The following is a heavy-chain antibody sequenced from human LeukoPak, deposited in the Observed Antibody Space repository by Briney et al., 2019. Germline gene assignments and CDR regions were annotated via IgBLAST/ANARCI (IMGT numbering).Heavy chain of an antibody. J-gene: IGHJ3*02. Sequence: SETLSLTCTVSGGSISSSSYYWGWIRQPPGKGLEWIGSIYYSGSTYYNPSLKSRVTISVDTSKNQFSLKLSSVTAADTAVYYCARDRGYGDYSGAFDIWGQGTMVTVSS. V-gene: IGHV4-39*07. CDR3: ARDRGYGDYSGAFDI. CDR1: GGSISSSSYY. CDR2: IYYSGST. D-gene: IGHD4-17*01.